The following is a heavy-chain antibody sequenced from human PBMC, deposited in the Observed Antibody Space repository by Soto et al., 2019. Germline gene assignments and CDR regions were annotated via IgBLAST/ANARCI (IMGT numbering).Heavy chain of an antibody. V-gene: IGHV4-4*07. CDR2: IYSSGGT. D-gene: IGHD2-15*01. Sequence: TSETLSLTCTVSGGAVSNFYLNWIRQPAGKGLEWIGRIYSSGGTNYNPSLRSRVTMSVDTSKNQFSLKLNSVTAADTAVYYCARSSHKESWFDPWGQGTLVTVSS. CDR3: ARSSHKESWFDP. CDR1: GGAVSNFY. J-gene: IGHJ5*02.